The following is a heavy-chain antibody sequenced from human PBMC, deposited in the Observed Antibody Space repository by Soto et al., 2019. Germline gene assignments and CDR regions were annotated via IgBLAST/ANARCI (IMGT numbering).Heavy chain of an antibody. Sequence: SVKVSCKASGGTFSIYAISGVLQSPLQGLEWMGGIIPIFGTANYAQKFQGRVTITADESTSTAYMELSSLRSEDTAVYYRARLTAPYSSSSFWFDPWGQGTLVTVSS. D-gene: IGHD6-6*01. V-gene: IGHV1-69*13. CDR1: GGTFSIYA. CDR2: IIPIFGTA. J-gene: IGHJ5*02. CDR3: ARLTAPYSSSSFWFDP.